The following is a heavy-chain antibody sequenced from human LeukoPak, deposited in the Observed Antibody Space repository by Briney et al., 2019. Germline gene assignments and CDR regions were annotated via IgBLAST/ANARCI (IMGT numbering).Heavy chain of an antibody. D-gene: IGHD6-19*01. V-gene: IGHV4-59*01. CDR1: GGSISSYY. CDR2: IYYSGST. Sequence: SQTLSLTCTVSGGSISSYYWSWIRQPPGKGLEWIGYIYYSGSTNYNPSLKSRVTISVDTSKNQFSLKLSSVTAADTVVYYCARAERQWPGKFDYWGQGTLVTVSS. CDR3: ARAERQWPGKFDY. J-gene: IGHJ4*02.